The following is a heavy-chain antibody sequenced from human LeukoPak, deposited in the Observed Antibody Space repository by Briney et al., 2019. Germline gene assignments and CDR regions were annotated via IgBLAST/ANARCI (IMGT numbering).Heavy chain of an antibody. D-gene: IGHD2-2*01. CDR1: GYTFTSYD. CDR2: MNPNSGNT. CDR3: AREGSTSCPGNGGSCENYYYYMDV. J-gene: IGHJ6*03. Sequence: ASVKVSCKASGYTFTSYDINWVRQATGQGLEWVGWMNPNSGNTGYAQKFQGGVTMTRNTSISTAYMELSSLRSEDTAVYYCAREGSTSCPGNGGSCENYYYYMDVWGKGTTVTVSS. V-gene: IGHV1-8*01.